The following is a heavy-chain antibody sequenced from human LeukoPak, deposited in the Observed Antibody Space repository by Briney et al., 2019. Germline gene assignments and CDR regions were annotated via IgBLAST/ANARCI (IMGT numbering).Heavy chain of an antibody. J-gene: IGHJ6*03. CDR3: ASLRGYYYYYYMDV. V-gene: IGHV4-61*02. CDR1: GGSISSGSYY. CDR2: IYTSGST. D-gene: IGHD3-10*01. Sequence: SETLSLTCTVSGGSISSGSYYWSWIRQPAGKGLEWIGRIYTSGSTNYNPSLKSRVTISVDTSKNQFSLKLSSVTAADTAVYYCASLRGYYYYYYMDVWGKGTTVTVSS.